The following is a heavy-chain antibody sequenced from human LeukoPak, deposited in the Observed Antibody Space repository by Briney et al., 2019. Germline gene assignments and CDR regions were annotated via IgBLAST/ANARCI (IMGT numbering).Heavy chain of an antibody. J-gene: IGHJ4*02. D-gene: IGHD3-22*01. CDR3: ASGYDSSGYYDY. CDR1: GFTVSSNY. Sequence: GGSLRLSCAASGFTVSSNYMSWVRQAPGKGLEWVSVIYSGGSTYYADSVEGRFTISRDNSKNTLYLQMNSLRAEDTAVYYCASGYDSSGYYDYWGQGTLVTVSS. CDR2: IYSGGST. V-gene: IGHV3-53*01.